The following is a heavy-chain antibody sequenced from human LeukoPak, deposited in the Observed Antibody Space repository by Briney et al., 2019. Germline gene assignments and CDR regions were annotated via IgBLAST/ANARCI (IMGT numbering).Heavy chain of an antibody. Sequence: SSVKVSCKASGYTFTSYDINWVRQATGQGLEWMGWMNPNSGNTGYAQKFHARVTMTRNTSISTAYMELSSLRSEDTAVYYCASGYYDSSGYYPGDYWGQGTLVTVSS. CDR3: ASGYYDSSGYYPGDY. D-gene: IGHD3-22*01. CDR2: MNPNSGNT. J-gene: IGHJ4*02. CDR1: GYTFTSYD. V-gene: IGHV1-8*01.